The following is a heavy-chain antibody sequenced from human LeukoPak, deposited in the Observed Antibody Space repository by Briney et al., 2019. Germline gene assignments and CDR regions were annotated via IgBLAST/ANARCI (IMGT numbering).Heavy chain of an antibody. V-gene: IGHV3-21*01. CDR1: GFTFSDFT. CDR2: ISSSSSSYI. CDR3: ARDAGSGWAPSDY. J-gene: IGHJ4*02. Sequence: GGSLRLSCAASGFTFSDFTMHWVRQAPGKGLEWVSCISSSSSSYIYYAGSVRGRFTISRDNAKNSLYLQMNSLRAEDTAVYYCARDAGSGWAPSDYWGQGTLVTVSS. D-gene: IGHD6-19*01.